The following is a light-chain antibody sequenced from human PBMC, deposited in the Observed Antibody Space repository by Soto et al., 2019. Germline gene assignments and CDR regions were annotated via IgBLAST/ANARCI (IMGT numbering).Light chain of an antibody. CDR1: QSVSGSY. CDR3: LQYGSSPPAYT. V-gene: IGKV3-20*01. J-gene: IGKJ2*01. Sequence: ESVLTQSPGTLSLSPGDRATLSCRASQSVSGSYLALYQQKPGQAPRLLIYGASSRATGIPDRFSGSGSGTDFTLTINRLEPEDFAVYYCLQYGSSPPAYTFGQGTKLEIK. CDR2: GAS.